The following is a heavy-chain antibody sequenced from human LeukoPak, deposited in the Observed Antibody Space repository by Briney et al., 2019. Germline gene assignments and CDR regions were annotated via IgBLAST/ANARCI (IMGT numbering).Heavy chain of an antibody. CDR2: ISGSGDNT. Sequence: GGSLRLSCAASGFTFSSYAMSWVRQAPGKGLEWVSGISGSGDNTYYADSVKGRFTISRDNAKNSLYLQMNSLRAEDTAVYYCARAPQVGSSWGYYFDYWGQGTLVTVSS. J-gene: IGHJ4*02. CDR1: GFTFSSYA. V-gene: IGHV3-23*01. CDR3: ARAPQVGSSWGYYFDY. D-gene: IGHD6-13*01.